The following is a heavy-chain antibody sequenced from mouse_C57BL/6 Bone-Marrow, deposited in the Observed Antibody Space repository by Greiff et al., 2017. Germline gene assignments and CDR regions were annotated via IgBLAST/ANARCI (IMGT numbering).Heavy chain of an antibody. D-gene: IGHD3-2*02. CDR3: ARGRGTAQTLFAY. CDR1: GYTFTSYW. V-gene: IGHV1-55*01. Sequence: VQLQQPGAELVKPGASVKMSCKASGYTFTSYWITWVKQRPGQGLEWIGDIYPGSGSTNYNEKFKSKATLTVDTSSSTAYMQLSSLTSEDTAVYYCARGRGTAQTLFAYWGQGALVTVSA. CDR2: IYPGSGST. J-gene: IGHJ3*01.